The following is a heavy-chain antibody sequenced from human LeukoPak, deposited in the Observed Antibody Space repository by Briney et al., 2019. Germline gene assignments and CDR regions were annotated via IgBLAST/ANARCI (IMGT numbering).Heavy chain of an antibody. V-gene: IGHV1-69*13. Sequence: ASVKVSCKASGGTFSSYAISWVRQAPGQGLEWMGGIIPIFGTANYAQKFQGRVTITADESTSTAYMELSSLRSEDTAVYYCARVGLGYCSSTSCYFDYWGQGTLVTVS. CDR3: ARVGLGYCSSTSCYFDY. CDR2: IIPIFGTA. D-gene: IGHD2-2*01. J-gene: IGHJ4*02. CDR1: GGTFSSYA.